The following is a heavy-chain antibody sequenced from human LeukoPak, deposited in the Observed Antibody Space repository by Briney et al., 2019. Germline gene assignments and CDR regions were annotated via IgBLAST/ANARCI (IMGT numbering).Heavy chain of an antibody. CDR3: ARSPISSFYYYYGMDV. V-gene: IGHV4-59*01. CDR1: GGSISSYY. J-gene: IGHJ6*02. D-gene: IGHD3-3*02. CDR2: IYSRGST. Sequence: SETLSLTCIVSGGSISSYYWSWIRQPPGRGLEWIGYIYSRGSTNYNPSLKSRVTISVDTSKNQFSLKLSSVTAADTAVYYCARSPISSFYYYYGMDVWGQGTTVTVSS.